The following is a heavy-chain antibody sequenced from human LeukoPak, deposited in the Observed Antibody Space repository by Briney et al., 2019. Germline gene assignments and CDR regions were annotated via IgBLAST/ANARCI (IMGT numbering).Heavy chain of an antibody. Sequence: PGGSLRLSCAASGFTFSNYWMHWVRQAPGKGLLWVSYINSGESSTGYADSVKGRFTISRDNAKNTLYLQMNSLRAEDTAVYYCARISSGCLDSWGQGTLVTVSS. D-gene: IGHD6-19*01. CDR3: ARISSGCLDS. V-gene: IGHV3-74*01. CDR2: INSGESST. J-gene: IGHJ4*02. CDR1: GFTFSNYW.